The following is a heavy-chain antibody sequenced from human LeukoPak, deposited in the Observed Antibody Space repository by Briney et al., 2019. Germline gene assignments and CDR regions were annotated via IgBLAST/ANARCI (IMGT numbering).Heavy chain of an antibody. Sequence: GSLRLSCEASGFSISSYWMSWVRQAPGKGLEWVANINQDGSEQYYVDSVKGRFTISRDNAKNSLYLQMNSLRAEDTAVYYCARIIVVRCFDYWGQGTLVTVSS. CDR3: ARIIVVRCFDY. V-gene: IGHV3-7*01. D-gene: IGHD2-21*01. CDR1: GFSISSYW. CDR2: INQDGSEQ. J-gene: IGHJ4*02.